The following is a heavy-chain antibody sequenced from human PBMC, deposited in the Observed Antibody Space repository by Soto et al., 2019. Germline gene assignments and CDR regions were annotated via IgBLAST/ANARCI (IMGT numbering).Heavy chain of an antibody. V-gene: IGHV3-33*01. CDR2: IWYDGSTK. CDR1: GFTFSGYG. J-gene: IGHJ4*02. D-gene: IGHD3-3*01. CDR3: VRDFAPYFDY. Sequence: GGSLRLSCAASGFTFSGYGMHWVRQAPGKGLEWVAVIWYDGSTKYYADSVKGRFTISRDNSKDTLYLQMNSLRAEDTAVYYCVRDFAPYFDYWGQGTLVNVSS.